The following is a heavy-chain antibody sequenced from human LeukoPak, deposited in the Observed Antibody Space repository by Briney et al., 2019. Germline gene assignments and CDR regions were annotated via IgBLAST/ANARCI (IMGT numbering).Heavy chain of an antibody. CDR3: SRAYYDSSVYYTYAGDY. CDR1: GFTFSSYW. D-gene: IGHD3-22*01. V-gene: IGHV3-74*03. Sequence: GGSLRLSCAASGFTFSSYWMHWVRQAPGKGLVWVSRINSDGSTSKYADSVKGRFTISRDNAKNTVYLQMSSLRAEDTAVYYCSRAYYDSSVYYTYAGDYWGQGTLVTVSS. CDR2: INSDGSTS. J-gene: IGHJ4*02.